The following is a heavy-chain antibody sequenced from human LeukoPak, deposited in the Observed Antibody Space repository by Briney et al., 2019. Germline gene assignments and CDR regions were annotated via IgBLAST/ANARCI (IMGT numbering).Heavy chain of an antibody. CDR1: GGSFSGYY. V-gene: IGHV4-34*01. Sequence: PSETLSLTCAVYGGSFSGYYWSWIRQPPGKGLEWIGEINHSGSANYNPSLKSRVTILVDTSKNQFSLKLSSVTAADTAVYYCASEGSITIPWGQGTLVTVSS. CDR3: ASEGSITIP. D-gene: IGHD3-3*01. CDR2: INHSGSA. J-gene: IGHJ5*02.